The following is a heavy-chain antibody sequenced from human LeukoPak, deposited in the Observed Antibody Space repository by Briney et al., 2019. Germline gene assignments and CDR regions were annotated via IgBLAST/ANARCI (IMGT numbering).Heavy chain of an antibody. Sequence: GGSLRLSCAASGFTFSSYEMNWVRQAPGKGLEWVSYISSSGSTIYYADSVKGRFTISRDNAKNSLYLQMNSLRAEDTAVYYCAREHGFGELLYSYYYYYYYMDVWGKGTTVTVSS. J-gene: IGHJ6*03. V-gene: IGHV3-48*03. CDR2: ISSSGSTI. D-gene: IGHD3-10*01. CDR3: AREHGFGELLYSYYYYYYYMDV. CDR1: GFTFSSYE.